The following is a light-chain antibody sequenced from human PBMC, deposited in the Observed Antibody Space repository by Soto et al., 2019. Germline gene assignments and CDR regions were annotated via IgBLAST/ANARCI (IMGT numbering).Light chain of an antibody. J-gene: IGLJ2*01. CDR1: RSNIGAGYD. Sequence: QSVLTQPPSVSGAPGQRITITCTESRSNIGAGYDVHWYQQLPGTAPKLLIYGNSNRPSGVPDRFSGSKSGTSASLAITGLQAEDEADYYCQSYDSSLSGVVFGGGTQLTVL. CDR2: GNS. CDR3: QSYDSSLSGVV. V-gene: IGLV1-40*01.